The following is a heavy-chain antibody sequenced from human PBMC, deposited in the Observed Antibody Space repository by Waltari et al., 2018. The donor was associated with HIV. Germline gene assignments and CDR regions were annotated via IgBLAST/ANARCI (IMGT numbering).Heavy chain of an antibody. Sequence: QVQLQQWGAGLLKPSETLSLTCAVDGGSFSGYYWSWIRQPPGKGLEWIGEINHSGSTNYNPSRKSRVTISVDTSKNQFSLKLSSVTAADTAVYYCARGGNWAVGIFDYWGQGTLVTVSS. CDR1: GGSFSGYY. J-gene: IGHJ4*02. V-gene: IGHV4-34*01. CDR3: ARGGNWAVGIFDY. CDR2: INHSGST. D-gene: IGHD6-19*01.